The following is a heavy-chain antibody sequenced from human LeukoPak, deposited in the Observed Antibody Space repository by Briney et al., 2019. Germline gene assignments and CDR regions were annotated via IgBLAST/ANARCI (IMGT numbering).Heavy chain of an antibody. CDR1: GGSVSGGGYY. V-gene: IGHV4-31*03. Sequence: SETLSLTCTVSGGSVSGGGYYWSWIRQHPGKGLEWIGYIYYSGSTYYNPSLKSRVTISVDTSKNQFSLKLSSVTAADTAVYYCARDRYCSSTSCRRFDPWGQGTLVTVSS. CDR3: ARDRYCSSTSCRRFDP. J-gene: IGHJ5*02. CDR2: IYYSGST. D-gene: IGHD2-2*01.